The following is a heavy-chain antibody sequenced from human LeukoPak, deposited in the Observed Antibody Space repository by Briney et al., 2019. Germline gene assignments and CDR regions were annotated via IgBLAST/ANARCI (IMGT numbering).Heavy chain of an antibody. CDR3: ARGALEDYDFWSGYQERGYYGMDV. V-gene: IGHV4-4*02. J-gene: IGHJ6*02. CDR1: GVSISSSNW. Sequence: SETLSLTCAVSGVSISSSNWWSWVRQPPGKGLEWIGEIYHSGSTNYNPSLKSRVTISVDKSKNQFSLKLSSVTAADTAVYYCARGALEDYDFWSGYQERGYYGMDVWGQGTTVTVSS. CDR2: IYHSGST. D-gene: IGHD3-3*01.